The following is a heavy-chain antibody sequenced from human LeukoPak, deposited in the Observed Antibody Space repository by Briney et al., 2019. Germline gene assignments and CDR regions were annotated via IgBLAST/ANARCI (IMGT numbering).Heavy chain of an antibody. CDR1: GFTFSSYE. Sequence: GGSLRLSCAASGFTFSSYEMNWVRQAPGKGLEWVSYISSSGSTIYYADSVKGRFTISRDNAKNSLYLQMNSLRAEDTAVYYCARAEWLQWGNVGYLHCWGQGTLVTVSS. CDR3: ARAEWLQWGNVGYLHC. V-gene: IGHV3-48*03. CDR2: ISSSGSTI. J-gene: IGHJ4*02. D-gene: IGHD5-24*01.